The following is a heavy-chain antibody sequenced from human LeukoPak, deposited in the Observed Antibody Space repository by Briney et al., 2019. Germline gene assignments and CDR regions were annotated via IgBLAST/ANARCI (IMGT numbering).Heavy chain of an antibody. J-gene: IGHJ4*02. CDR3: TTGYCSSSSCYT. CDR2: IKRTTEGWTA. D-gene: IGHD2-2*02. CDR1: GFTFSNAW. Sequence: GGSLRLSCAASGFTFSNAWMSWVRQAPGKGLEWVGRIKRTTEGWTADYAAPVKGRFTISRDDSKNTLYLRMNSLQTEDTAVYYCTTGYCSSSSCYTWGQGTLVTVSS. V-gene: IGHV3-15*01.